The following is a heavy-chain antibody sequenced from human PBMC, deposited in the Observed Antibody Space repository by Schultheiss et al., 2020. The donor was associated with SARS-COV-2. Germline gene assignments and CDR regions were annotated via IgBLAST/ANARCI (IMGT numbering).Heavy chain of an antibody. V-gene: IGHV3-23*01. CDR3: ARDDYGVHFYYYYGMDV. CDR1: GFTVSSNY. Sequence: GGSLRLSCAASGFTVSSNYMSWVRQAPGKGLEWVSAISGSGGSTYYADSVKGRFTISRDNSKNTLYLQMNSLRAEDTAVYYCARDDYGVHFYYYYGMDVWGQGTTVTVSS. J-gene: IGHJ6*02. D-gene: IGHD4-17*01. CDR2: ISGSGGST.